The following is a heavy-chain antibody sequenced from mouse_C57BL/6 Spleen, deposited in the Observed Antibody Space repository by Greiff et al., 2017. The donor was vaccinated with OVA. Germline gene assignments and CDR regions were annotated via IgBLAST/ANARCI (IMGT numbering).Heavy chain of an antibody. CDR1: GYTFTSYW. CDR2: INPRNGGP. D-gene: IGHD1-1*01. V-gene: IGHV1-53*01. CDR3: ARGYYGSWGYYYYAMDY. Sequence: QVQLQQPGTELVKPGASVKLSCKASGYTFTSYWMHWVKQRPGQGLEWIGNINPRNGGPNYNEKFKSKATLTVDKSASTAYMQLSSLTSEDSAVYYWARGYYGSWGYYYYAMDYWGQGTSVTVSS. J-gene: IGHJ4*01.